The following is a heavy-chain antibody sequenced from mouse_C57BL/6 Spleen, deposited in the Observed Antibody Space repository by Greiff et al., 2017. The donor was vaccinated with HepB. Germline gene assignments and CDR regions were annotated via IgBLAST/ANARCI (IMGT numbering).Heavy chain of an antibody. CDR1: GFTFNTYA. CDR2: IRSKSSNYAT. J-gene: IGHJ1*03. D-gene: IGHD1-1*01. Sequence: EVMLVESGGGLVQPKGSLKLSCAASGFTFNTYAMHWVRQAPGKGLEWVARIRSKSSNYATYYADSVKDRFTISRDDSQSMLYLQMNNLKTEDTAMYYCVRDDYYGSSYWYFDVWGTGTTVTVSS. V-gene: IGHV10-3*01. CDR3: VRDDYYGSSYWYFDV.